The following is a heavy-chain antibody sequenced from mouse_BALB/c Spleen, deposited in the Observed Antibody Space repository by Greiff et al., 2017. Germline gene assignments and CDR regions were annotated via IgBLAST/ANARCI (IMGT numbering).Heavy chain of an antibody. CDR3: ASYDDYDEEGYYAMDY. Sequence: VKLQESGAELARPGASVKMSCKASGYTFTSYTMHWVKQRPGQGLEWIGYINPSSGYTNYNQKFKDKATLTADKSSSTAYMQLSSLTSEDAAVYYCASYDDYDEEGYYAMDYWGQGTSVTVSS. J-gene: IGHJ4*01. CDR1: GYTFTSYT. CDR2: INPSSGYT. V-gene: IGHV1-4*01. D-gene: IGHD2-4*01.